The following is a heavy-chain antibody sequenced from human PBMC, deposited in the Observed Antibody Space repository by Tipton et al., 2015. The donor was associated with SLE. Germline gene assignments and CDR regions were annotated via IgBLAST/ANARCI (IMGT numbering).Heavy chain of an antibody. CDR1: GFTFSSYG. CDR2: ISAYNGNT. V-gene: IGHV1-18*01. D-gene: IGHD3-16*01. CDR3: ARGAITFGGSDY. Sequence: SCAASGFTFSSYGISWVRQAPGQGLEWMGWISAYNGNTNYAQKLQGRVTMTTDTSTSTAYMELRSLRSDDTAVYYCARGAITFGGSDYWGQGTLVTVSS. J-gene: IGHJ4*02.